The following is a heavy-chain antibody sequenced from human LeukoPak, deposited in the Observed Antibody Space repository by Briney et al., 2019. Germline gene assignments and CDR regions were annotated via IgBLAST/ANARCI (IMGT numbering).Heavy chain of an antibody. CDR2: IYYSGST. Sequence: PSETLSLTCTVSGGSISSSSYYWGWIRQPPGKGLEWIGSIYYSGSTYYNPSLKSRVTISVDTSKNQFSLKLSSVTAADTAVYYCARDGYSSSWFYYYYGMDVWGQGTTVTVSS. V-gene: IGHV4-39*02. J-gene: IGHJ6*02. D-gene: IGHD6-13*01. CDR1: GGSISSSSYY. CDR3: ARDGYSSSWFYYYYGMDV.